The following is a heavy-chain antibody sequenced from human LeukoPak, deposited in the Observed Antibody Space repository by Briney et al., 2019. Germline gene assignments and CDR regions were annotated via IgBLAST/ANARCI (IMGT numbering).Heavy chain of an antibody. J-gene: IGHJ6*03. CDR2: IKQDGSEK. CDR3: ATRGVSYCGGDCYTGRYYYYYMDV. Sequence: GGSLRLSCAASGFSFSSYEMNWVRQAPGKGLEWVANIKQDGSEKYYVDSVKGRFTISRDNAKNSLYLQMNSLRAEDTAVYYCATRGVSYCGGDCYTGRYYYYYMDVWGKGTTVTVSS. CDR1: GFSFSSYE. D-gene: IGHD2-21*02. V-gene: IGHV3-7*01.